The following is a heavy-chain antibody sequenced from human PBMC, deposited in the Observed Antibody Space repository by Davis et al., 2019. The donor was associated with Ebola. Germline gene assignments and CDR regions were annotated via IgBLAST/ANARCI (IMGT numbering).Heavy chain of an antibody. V-gene: IGHV4-61*05. J-gene: IGHJ4*02. Sequence: MPSETLSLTCTVSGGSISSSSYYWSWIRQPPGKGLEWIGYIYYSGSTNYNPSLKSRVTISVDTSKNQLSLKLSSVTAADTAVYYCARRGVCGDYRYYFDYWGQGTLVTVSS. CDR3: ARRGVCGDYRYYFDY. D-gene: IGHD4-17*01. CDR1: GGSISSSSYY. CDR2: IYYSGST.